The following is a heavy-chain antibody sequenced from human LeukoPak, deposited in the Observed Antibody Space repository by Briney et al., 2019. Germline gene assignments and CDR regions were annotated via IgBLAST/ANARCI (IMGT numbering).Heavy chain of an antibody. J-gene: IGHJ4*02. CDR3: AKGEQKTTVTTVHDY. CDR2: ISYDGSNK. CDR1: GFAFSIYG. D-gene: IGHD4-11*01. Sequence: QSGGSLRLSCAASGFAFSIYGMHWVRQAPGKGLEWVAIISYDGSNKYYADSVKGRFTISRDNSKNTLYLQMNTLRAEDTAVYYCAKGEQKTTVTTVHDYWGQGTLVTVPS. V-gene: IGHV3-30*18.